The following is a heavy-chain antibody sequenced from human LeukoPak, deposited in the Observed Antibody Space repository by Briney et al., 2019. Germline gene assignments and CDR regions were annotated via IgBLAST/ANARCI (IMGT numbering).Heavy chain of an antibody. CDR1: GFTFSSYA. V-gene: IGHV3-7*01. Sequence: SGGSLRLSCAASGFTFSSYAMHWVRQAPGKGLEWVANVNQGGTEKYYVDSVKGRFTISRDNAENSLYLQMNSLRAEDTAVYYCAREHYFYYMDGWGKGTTVTVSS. J-gene: IGHJ6*03. CDR3: AREHYFYYMDG. CDR2: VNQGGTEK.